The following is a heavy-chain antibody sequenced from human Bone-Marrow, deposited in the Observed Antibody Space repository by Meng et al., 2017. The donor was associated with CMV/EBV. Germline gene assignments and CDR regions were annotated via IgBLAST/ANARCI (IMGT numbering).Heavy chain of an antibody. V-gene: IGHV1-69*05. CDR2: IIPIFGTA. D-gene: IGHD3-10*01. Sequence: SVKVSCKASGGTFSSYAISWVRQAPGQGLEWMGGIIPIFGTANYAQKFQGRVTITTDESTSTAYMELRSLRSDDTAVYYCARLYPGSDYYGSGSLDYWGQGTLVTVSS. CDR1: GGTFSSYA. CDR3: ARLYPGSDYYGSGSLDY. J-gene: IGHJ4*02.